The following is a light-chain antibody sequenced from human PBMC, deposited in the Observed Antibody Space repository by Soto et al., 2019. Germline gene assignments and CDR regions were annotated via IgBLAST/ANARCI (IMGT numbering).Light chain of an antibody. CDR1: SSNIGSNT. CDR3: AAWDDSLNGLVV. V-gene: IGLV1-44*01. Sequence: QSVLTQPPSASGTPGQRVTISCSGSSSNIGSNTVNWYQQLPGTAPKLLIYSNNQRPSGVPDRFSGSNSGTSASLAISGLQSEDEADYDCAAWDDSLNGLVVFGGGTKLTVL. CDR2: SNN. J-gene: IGLJ2*01.